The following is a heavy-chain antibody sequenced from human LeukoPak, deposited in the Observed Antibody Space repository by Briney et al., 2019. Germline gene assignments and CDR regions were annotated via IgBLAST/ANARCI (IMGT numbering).Heavy chain of an antibody. V-gene: IGHV4-4*07. Sequence: SETLSLTCTVSGGSISSYYWSWIRQPAGKGLEWIGRIYTSGSTNYNPSLKSRVTMSVDTSKNQFSLKLSSVTAADTAVYYCARVSPERRITTFGVAKSYYYYYMDVWGKGTTVTVSS. CDR3: ARVSPERRITTFGVAKSYYYYYMDV. CDR2: IYTSGST. J-gene: IGHJ6*03. D-gene: IGHD3-3*01. CDR1: GGSISSYY.